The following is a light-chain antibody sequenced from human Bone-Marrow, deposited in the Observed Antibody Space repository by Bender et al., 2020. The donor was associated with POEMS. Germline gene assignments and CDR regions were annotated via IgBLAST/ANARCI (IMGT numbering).Light chain of an antibody. CDR1: TSDIGNYNY. V-gene: IGLV2-23*01. Sequence: QSALTQPRSVSGSPGQSVTISCTGTTSDIGNYNYVSWYQQNPGKAPKLMIYEGTKRPSGVSNRFSGSKSGNTASLTISGLQAEDEAEYYCCSYAGSSTSVVFGGGTKLTFL. CDR3: CSYAGSSTSVV. CDR2: EGT. J-gene: IGLJ2*01.